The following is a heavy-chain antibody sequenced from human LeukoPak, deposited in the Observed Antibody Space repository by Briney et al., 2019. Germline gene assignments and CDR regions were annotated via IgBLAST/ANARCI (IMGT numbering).Heavy chain of an antibody. J-gene: IGHJ4*02. CDR3: ARGTGGIIVVPAAPLDY. CDR2: INPNSGGA. CDR1: GYTFTGYY. V-gene: IGHV1-2*02. Sequence: ASVKVSCKASGYTFTGYYMHWVRQAPGQGLEWMGWINPNSGGANYAQKFQGRVTMTRDTSISTAYMELSRLRSDDTAVYYCARGTGGIIVVPAAPLDYWGQGTLVTVSS. D-gene: IGHD2-2*01.